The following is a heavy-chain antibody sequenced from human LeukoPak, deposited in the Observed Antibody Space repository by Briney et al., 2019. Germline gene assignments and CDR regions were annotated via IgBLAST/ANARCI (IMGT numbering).Heavy chain of an antibody. J-gene: IGHJ4*02. CDR1: GGSISSGDYY. CDR2: IYYSGST. CDR3: ARAGIVGDVSDY. Sequence: PSETLSLTCTVSGGSISSGDYYWSWIRQPPGKGLEWIGYIYYSGSTYYNPSLKSRVTISVDTSKNQFSLKLSSVTAADTAVYYCARAGIVGDVSDYWGQGTLVTVSS. V-gene: IGHV4-30-4*08. D-gene: IGHD1-26*01.